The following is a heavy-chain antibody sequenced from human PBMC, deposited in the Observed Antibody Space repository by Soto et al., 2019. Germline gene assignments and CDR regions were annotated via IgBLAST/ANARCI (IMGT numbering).Heavy chain of an antibody. Sequence: SETLSLTCTVSGATISSGGFYSSWIRQRPGKGLEWIGHIYYTGTTSYNPSLNSRVTISLDMSSNQFSLKLRSVTAADTAKYFCARDDSFYGEPGYGMNVWGQGTTVTVSS. V-gene: IGHV4-31*03. CDR1: GATISSGGFY. J-gene: IGHJ6*02. D-gene: IGHD4-17*01. CDR3: ARDDSFYGEPGYGMNV. CDR2: IYYTGTT.